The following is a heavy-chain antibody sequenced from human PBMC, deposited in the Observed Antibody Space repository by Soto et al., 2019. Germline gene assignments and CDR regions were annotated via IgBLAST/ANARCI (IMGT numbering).Heavy chain of an antibody. Sequence: SVKVSCKASGGTFSSYAISWVRQAPGQGLEWRGGINPIFGTPHYAQKYQGRVTITADTFTNTAYMELTRLTSDDTAVYFCAREGRHFDYWGQGTLVTVSS. CDR3: AREGRHFDY. CDR1: GGTFSSYA. CDR2: INPIFGTP. J-gene: IGHJ4*02. V-gene: IGHV1-69*06.